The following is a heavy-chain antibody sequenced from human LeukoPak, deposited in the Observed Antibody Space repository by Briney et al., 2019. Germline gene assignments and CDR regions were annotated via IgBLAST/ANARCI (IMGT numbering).Heavy chain of an antibody. CDR2: ISAGGGT. Sequence: GGSLRLSCAASGFTLSSYAMNWVRQAPGKGLEWVSTISAGGGTYYAGSVKGRFSISRDNSKSTLSLQMNSLRAEDTAVYYCAKDLALYDSWGQGTLVTVSS. D-gene: IGHD5-12*01. CDR3: AKDLALYDS. CDR1: GFTLSSYA. J-gene: IGHJ5*01. V-gene: IGHV3-23*01.